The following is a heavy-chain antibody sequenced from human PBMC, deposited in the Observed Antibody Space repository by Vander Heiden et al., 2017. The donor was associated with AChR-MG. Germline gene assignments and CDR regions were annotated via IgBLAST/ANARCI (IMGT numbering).Heavy chain of an antibody. J-gene: IGHJ4*02. Sequence: EVQLLDSGGGLVLPGGSLRLSCAASGFTISSYAMSWVRQAPGKGPEWVSGIRGGGVSTYYADSVKGRFTISRDNSKNMLYLQMNSLRAEDTAVYYCAKGGPGDYISFEYWGQGTLVTVSS. D-gene: IGHD4-17*01. CDR3: AKGGPGDYISFEY. V-gene: IGHV3-23*01. CDR1: GFTISSYA. CDR2: IRGGGVST.